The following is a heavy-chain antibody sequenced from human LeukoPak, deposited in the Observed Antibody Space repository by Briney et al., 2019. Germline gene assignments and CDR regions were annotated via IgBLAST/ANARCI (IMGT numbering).Heavy chain of an antibody. Sequence: PSETLSLTCAVSGGSISSYYWSWIRQPPGKGLEWIGYIYYSGSTNYNPSLKSRVTISVDTSKNQFSLKLSSVTAADTAVYYCARDRYNWNPSSEYNWFDPWGQGTLVTVSS. D-gene: IGHD1-20*01. CDR2: IYYSGST. J-gene: IGHJ5*02. CDR1: GGSISSYY. V-gene: IGHV4-59*01. CDR3: ARDRYNWNPSSEYNWFDP.